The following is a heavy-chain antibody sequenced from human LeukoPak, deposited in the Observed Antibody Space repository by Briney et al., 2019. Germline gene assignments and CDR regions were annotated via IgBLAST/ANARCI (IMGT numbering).Heavy chain of an antibody. CDR2: INSDGSST. J-gene: IGHJ4*02. D-gene: IGHD5-18*01. CDR1: GFTFSSYW. V-gene: IGHV3-74*01. CDR3: ARSDRGYSYGPFDY. Sequence: PGGSLRLSCAASGFTFSSYWMHWVRQAPGKGLVWVSRINSDGSSTSYADSVKGRFTISRDSAKNTLYLQMNSLRAEDTAVYYCARSDRGYSYGPFDYWGQGTLVTVSS.